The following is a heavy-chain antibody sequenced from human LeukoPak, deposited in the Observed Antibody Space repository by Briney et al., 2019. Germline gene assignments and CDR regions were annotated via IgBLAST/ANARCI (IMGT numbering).Heavy chain of an antibody. J-gene: IGHJ4*02. CDR3: ARRDSSWYFFDF. Sequence: PSETLSLTCTVSSYSISSDYFWGWIRRPPGKGLEWIGTIYHSGSAYYNPSLESRVTISVDTSKNQFSLKVSSVTAADTAVYYCARRDSSWYFFDFWGQGTLVTVSS. V-gene: IGHV4-38-2*02. CDR1: SYSISSDYF. CDR2: IYHSGSA. D-gene: IGHD6-13*01.